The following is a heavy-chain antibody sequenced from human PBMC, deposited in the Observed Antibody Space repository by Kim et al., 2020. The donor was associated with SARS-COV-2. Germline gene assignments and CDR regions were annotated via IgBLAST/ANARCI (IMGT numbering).Heavy chain of an antibody. CDR2: INHSGST. V-gene: IGHV4-34*01. J-gene: IGHJ4*02. CDR3: ARRPAAAGRRVFDY. CDR1: GGSFSGYY. D-gene: IGHD6-13*01. Sequence: SETLSLTCAVYGGSFSGYYWSWIRQPPGKGLEWIGEINHSGSTNYNPSLKSRVTISVDTSKNQFSLKLSSVTAADTAVYYCARRPAAAGRRVFDYWGQGTLVTVSS.